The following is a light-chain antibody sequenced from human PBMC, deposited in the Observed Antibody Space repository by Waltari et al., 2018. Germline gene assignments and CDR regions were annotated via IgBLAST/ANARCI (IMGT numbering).Light chain of an antibody. CDR2: EDN. Sequence: SYELTQPPSVSVSPGHTATIACSGAQLGVKCFCWYQQKPGQSPMLVRSEDNKRPPGIPKRFSGSNSGNTATLTISVPQAMDEADYYCQAWHSSSLFFFGSGTKVSVL. V-gene: IGLV3-1*01. CDR3: QAWHSSSLFF. J-gene: IGLJ1*01. CDR1: QLGVKC.